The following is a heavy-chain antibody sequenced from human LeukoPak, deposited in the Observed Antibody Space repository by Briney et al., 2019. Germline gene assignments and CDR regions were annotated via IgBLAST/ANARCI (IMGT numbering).Heavy chain of an antibody. CDR2: INSKSGDT. V-gene: IGHV1-2*02. J-gene: IGHJ4*02. CDR1: GYTFTGYY. Sequence: ASVKVSCKASGYTFTGYYIHWVRQAPGQGLEWMGWINSKSGDTKYVQKFQGRVTMTRDTSISTAYMELSRLRSDDTAVYYCARNSMADTAMVIDYWGQGTLVTVSS. CDR3: ARNSMADTAMVIDY. D-gene: IGHD5-18*01.